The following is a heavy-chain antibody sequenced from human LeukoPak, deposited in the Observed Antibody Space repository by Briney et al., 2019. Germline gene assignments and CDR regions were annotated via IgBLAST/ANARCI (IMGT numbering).Heavy chain of an antibody. CDR3: ARVQFDSSGFYSYFDH. CDR2: ISYRGNT. Sequence: SETLSLTCTVSGGSISSSYWSWIRQPPGKGLEWIGYISYRGNTNYNPSLKSRVTMSVDTSKNQFSLRLTSLTAADTAVFYCARVQFDSSGFYSYFDHWGQGALVTVSS. D-gene: IGHD3-22*01. CDR1: GGSISSSY. J-gene: IGHJ4*02. V-gene: IGHV4-59*01.